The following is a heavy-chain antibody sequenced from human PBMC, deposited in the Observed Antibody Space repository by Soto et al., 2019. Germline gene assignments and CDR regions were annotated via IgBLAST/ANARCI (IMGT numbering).Heavy chain of an antibody. V-gene: IGHV3-7*03. D-gene: IGHD3-10*01. CDR2: IRQDGGEQ. J-gene: IGHJ4*02. Sequence: EVQLVESGGGLAQPGGSLRLSCVASGFTFTTYWMSWVRQAPGKGLEWVANIRQDGGEQYYVDSVKGRFTIYRDNAKNSVYLQMESLRAEDTAVYYCVSGGHGSGSYLGSYWGQGILVTVSS. CDR1: GFTFTTYW. CDR3: VSGGHGSGSYLGSY.